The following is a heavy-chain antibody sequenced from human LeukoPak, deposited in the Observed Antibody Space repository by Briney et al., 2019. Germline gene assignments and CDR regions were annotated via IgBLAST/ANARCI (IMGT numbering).Heavy chain of an antibody. CDR1: GFTFSSYW. J-gene: IGHJ3*02. CDR2: IKQDGGDK. CDR3: ATRVRVNDAFDI. V-gene: IGHV3-7*01. D-gene: IGHD3-10*01. Sequence: GGSLRLSCAASGFTFSSYWMSWVRQAPGKGLEWVANIKQDGGDKYYVDSVKGRFTISRDNAKNSLYLQMNSLRAEDTAVYYCATRVRVNDAFDIWGQGTTVTVSS.